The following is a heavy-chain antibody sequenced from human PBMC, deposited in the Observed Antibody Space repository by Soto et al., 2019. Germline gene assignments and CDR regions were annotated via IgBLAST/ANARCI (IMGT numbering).Heavy chain of an antibody. CDR3: AREGVGATGDAFDI. Sequence: QVQLQESGPGLVKPSETLSLTCTVSGGSVSSGSYYWSWIRQPPGKGLEWIGYIYYSGSTNYNPSLKSRVTISVDTSKNQFSLKLCSVTAADTAVYYCAREGVGATGDAFDIWGQGTMVTVSS. CDR1: GGSVSSGSYY. D-gene: IGHD1-26*01. J-gene: IGHJ3*02. CDR2: IYYSGST. V-gene: IGHV4-61*01.